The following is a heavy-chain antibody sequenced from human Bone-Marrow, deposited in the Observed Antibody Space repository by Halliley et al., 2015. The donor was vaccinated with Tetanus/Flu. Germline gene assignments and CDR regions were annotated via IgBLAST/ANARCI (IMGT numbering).Heavy chain of an antibody. CDR2: KSAGGTK. CDR3: TTAPFMVRGVTYYYGMDV. V-gene: IGHV3-15*01. Sequence: KSAGGTKDYAAPVKGRFPISRDDSKNMLYLQMNSLKTEDTAGYYCTTAPFMVRGVTYYYGMDVGGQGTTVTVSS. D-gene: IGHD3-10*01. J-gene: IGHJ6*02.